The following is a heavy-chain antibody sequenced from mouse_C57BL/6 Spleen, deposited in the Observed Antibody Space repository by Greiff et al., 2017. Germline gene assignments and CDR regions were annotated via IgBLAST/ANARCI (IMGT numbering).Heavy chain of an antibody. J-gene: IGHJ1*03. V-gene: IGHV1-61*01. D-gene: IGHD1-1*01. CDR2: IYPSDSET. CDR1: GYTFTSYW. CDR3: ARYGCSTGWYFDV. Sequence: QVQLQQPGAELVRPGSSVKLSCKASGYTFTSYWMDWVKQRPGQGLEWIGNIYPSDSETHYNQKFKDKATLTVDKSSSTAYMQLSSLTSEDSAVYYCARYGCSTGWYFDVWGTGTTVTVSS.